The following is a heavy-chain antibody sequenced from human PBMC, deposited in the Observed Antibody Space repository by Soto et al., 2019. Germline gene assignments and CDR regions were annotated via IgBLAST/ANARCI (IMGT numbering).Heavy chain of an antibody. CDR2: IIPILGIA. J-gene: IGHJ3*02. CDR1: GGTFSSYT. Sequence: KVSCKASGGTFSSYTISWVRQAPGQGLEWMGRIIPILGIANYAQKFQGRVTITADKSTSTAYMELSSLRSEDTAVYYCARAYSSSSLGAFEIWGQGTMVTVSS. V-gene: IGHV1-69*02. D-gene: IGHD6-6*01. CDR3: ARAYSSSSLGAFEI.